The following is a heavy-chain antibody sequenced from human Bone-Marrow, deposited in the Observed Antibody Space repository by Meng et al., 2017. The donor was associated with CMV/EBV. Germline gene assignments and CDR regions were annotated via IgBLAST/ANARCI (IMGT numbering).Heavy chain of an antibody. CDR1: GFTFSNAW. CDR3: TTGLSVAPDYYGMDV. V-gene: IGHV3-15*01. D-gene: IGHD2-15*01. CDR2: IKSKTDGGTT. J-gene: IGHJ6*04. Sequence: GESLKISCAASGFTFSNAWMSWVRQAPGKGLEWVGRIKSKTDGGTTDYAAPVKGRFTISRDDSKNTLYLQMNSLKTEDTAVYYCTTGLSVAPDYYGMDVWGEATTATSSS.